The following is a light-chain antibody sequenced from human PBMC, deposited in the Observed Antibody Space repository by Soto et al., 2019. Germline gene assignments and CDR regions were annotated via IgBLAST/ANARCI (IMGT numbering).Light chain of an antibody. Sequence: QSALTQPRSVSGSPGQSVTISCTGTSSDVGGYNYVSWYQQHPGKAPKLMIYDVSKWPSGVPDRFSGSKSGNTASLTISGLQAEDEADYYCCSNAGSYSYVFGTGTQLTVL. V-gene: IGLV2-11*01. CDR3: CSNAGSYSYV. CDR1: SSDVGGYNY. CDR2: DVS. J-gene: IGLJ7*01.